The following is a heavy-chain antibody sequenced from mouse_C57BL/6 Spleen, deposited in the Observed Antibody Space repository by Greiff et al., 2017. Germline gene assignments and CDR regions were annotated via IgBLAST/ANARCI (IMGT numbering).Heavy chain of an antibody. D-gene: IGHD3-1*01. V-gene: IGHV1-19*01. CDR1: GYTFTDYY. J-gene: IGHJ3*01. Sequence: EVQLQQSGPVLVKPGASVKMSCKASGYTFTDYYMNWVKQSHGKSLEWIGVINPYNGGTSYNQKFKGKATLTVDKSSSTAYMELNSLTSEDSAVYYCARSQLGFAYWGQGTLVTVSA. CDR2: INPYNGGT. CDR3: ARSQLGFAY.